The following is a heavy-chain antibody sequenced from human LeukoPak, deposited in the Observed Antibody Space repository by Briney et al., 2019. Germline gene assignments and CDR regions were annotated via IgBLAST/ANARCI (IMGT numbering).Heavy chain of an antibody. CDR1: GGSISSGGYS. J-gene: IGHJ5*02. V-gene: IGHV4-30-2*01. Sequence: PSQTLSLTCAVSGGSISSGGYSWSWIRQPPGTGPEWIGYIYHSGSTYYNPSLKSRVTISVDRSKNQFSLKLSSVTAADTAVYYCARRVWYYGSGSYYAHRYNWFDPWGQGTLVTVSS. D-gene: IGHD3-10*01. CDR2: IYHSGST. CDR3: ARRVWYYGSGSYYAHRYNWFDP.